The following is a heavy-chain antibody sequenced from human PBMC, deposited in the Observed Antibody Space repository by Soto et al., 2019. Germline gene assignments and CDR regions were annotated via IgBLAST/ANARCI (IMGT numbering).Heavy chain of an antibody. D-gene: IGHD1-7*01. V-gene: IGHV1-2*02. J-gene: IGHJ3*01. CDR1: GYNFIAQN. CDR3: ARERHVNSPSDAFDL. CDR2: MNPNSGCS. Sequence: QVHLVQSGAEVKKPGASVKVSCMASGYNFIAQNIHWVRQAPGLGLEWMGKMNPNSGCSDYAQEFQGRVTVTIDTSTSTVYMELTSLKSDDAAVYYWARERHVNSPSDAFDLWGQGTMVIVSS.